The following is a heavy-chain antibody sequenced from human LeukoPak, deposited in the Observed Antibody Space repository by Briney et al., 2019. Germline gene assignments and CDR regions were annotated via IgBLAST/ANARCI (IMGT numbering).Heavy chain of an antibody. Sequence: KVSCKASGGTFSSYAISWVRQAPGQGLEWMGGIIPIFGTANYAQKFQGRVTITADESTSTAYMELSSLRSEDTAVYYCARERRDYYGSGSKIRRLENWFDPWGQGTLVTVSS. CDR3: ARERRDYYGSGSKIRRLENWFDP. CDR1: GGTFSSYA. V-gene: IGHV1-69*01. D-gene: IGHD3-10*01. J-gene: IGHJ5*02. CDR2: IIPIFGTA.